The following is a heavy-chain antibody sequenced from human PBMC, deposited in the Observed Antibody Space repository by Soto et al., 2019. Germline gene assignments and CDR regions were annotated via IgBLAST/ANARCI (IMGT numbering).Heavy chain of an antibody. CDR3: TRKEGLRFLEWLPLYYYGMDV. V-gene: IGHV3-49*03. Sequence: GSLRLSCTASGFTFGDYAMSWFRQAPGKGLEWVGFIRSKAYGGTTEYAASVKGRFTISRDDSKSIAYLQMNSLKTEDTAVYYCTRKEGLRFLEWLPLYYYGMDVWGQGTTVTVSS. J-gene: IGHJ6*02. CDR2: IRSKAYGGTT. CDR1: GFTFGDYA. D-gene: IGHD3-3*01.